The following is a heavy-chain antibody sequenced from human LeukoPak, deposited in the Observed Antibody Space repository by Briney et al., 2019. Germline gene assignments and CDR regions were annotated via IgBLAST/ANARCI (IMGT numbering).Heavy chain of an antibody. D-gene: IGHD3-9*01. Sequence: SETLSLTCAVYGGSFSGYYWSWIRQPPGKGLEWIGEINHSGSTNYNPSLKSRVTMSVDTSKNQFSLKLSSVTAADTAVYYCARDHRDILTGYFDYWGQGTLVTVSS. V-gene: IGHV4-34*01. CDR2: INHSGST. CDR3: ARDHRDILTGYFDY. J-gene: IGHJ4*02. CDR1: GGSFSGYY.